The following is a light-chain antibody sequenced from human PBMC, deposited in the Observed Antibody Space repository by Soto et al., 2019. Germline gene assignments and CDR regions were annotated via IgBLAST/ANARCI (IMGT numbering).Light chain of an antibody. V-gene: IGLV2-8*01. CDR2: EVS. CDR3: SSYAGSNPV. J-gene: IGLJ2*01. Sequence: QSALTQPPSASGSPGQSVTISCTGTSSDFGGYNYVSWYQQHPGKAPKLMIYEVSKRPSGVPDRFSGSKSGNTASLTVSGLQAEDEAVYYCSSYAGSNPVFGGGTKLTVL. CDR1: SSDFGGYNY.